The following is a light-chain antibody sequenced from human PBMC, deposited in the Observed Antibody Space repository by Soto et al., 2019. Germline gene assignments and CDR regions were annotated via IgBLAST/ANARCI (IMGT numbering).Light chain of an antibody. V-gene: IGLV4-69*01. CDR2: LNSDGSH. CDR1: SGHSSHA. Sequence: QLVLTQSPSASASLGASVNLTCTLSSGHSSHAIAWHQQQPEKGPRFLMMLNSDGSHNKGDGIPDRFSGSSSGTERYLTISSLQSEDEADYYCQTWGTGIRVFGGGTKVTVL. J-gene: IGLJ3*02. CDR3: QTWGTGIRV.